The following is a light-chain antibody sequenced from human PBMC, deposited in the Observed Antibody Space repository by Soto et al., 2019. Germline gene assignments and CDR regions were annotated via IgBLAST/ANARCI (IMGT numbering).Light chain of an antibody. Sequence: QLKQSASSLSAPLGDRDTIACRASQGFXSYFVWYQRRPGKAPRLLXARASALQRGGPSRLSGSGYVTDFSLTISRLEPKKLAVYYFHQDGNLTYTFGQVTKVDI. CDR3: HQDGNLTYT. J-gene: IGKJ2*01. CDR2: RAS. CDR1: QGFXSY. V-gene: IGKV1-9*01.